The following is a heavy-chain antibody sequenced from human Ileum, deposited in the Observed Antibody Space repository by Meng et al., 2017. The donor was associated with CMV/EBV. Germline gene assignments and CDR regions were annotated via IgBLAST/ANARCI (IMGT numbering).Heavy chain of an antibody. Sequence: VQLVESGGDLIKPGGSLRLSCAASGFTFSSTWMSWVRQAPGKGLEWIGRIKSKNNGATTDYAAPVTGRFTISRDDSKNTLYLQMNSLKTEDTAVYYCVRDYNWGLDYWGQGALVTVSS. V-gene: IGHV3-15*01. J-gene: IGHJ4*02. CDR2: IKSKNNGATT. D-gene: IGHD7-27*01. CDR1: GFTFSSTW. CDR3: VRDYNWGLDY.